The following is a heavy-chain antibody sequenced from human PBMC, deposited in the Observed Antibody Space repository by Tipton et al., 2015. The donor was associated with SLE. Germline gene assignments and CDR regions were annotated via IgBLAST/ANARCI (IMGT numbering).Heavy chain of an antibody. J-gene: IGHJ6*03. CDR1: GGSISSGDYY. Sequence: TLSLTCTVSGGSISSGDYYWGWIRQPPGKGLEWIGSIYYSGSTYYNPSLKSRVTISVDTSKNQFSLKLSSVTAADTAVYYCARGNTVTTPIYYYYYYMDVWGKGTMVTVSS. D-gene: IGHD4-11*01. CDR3: ARGNTVTTPIYYYYYYMDV. V-gene: IGHV4-39*07. CDR2: IYYSGST.